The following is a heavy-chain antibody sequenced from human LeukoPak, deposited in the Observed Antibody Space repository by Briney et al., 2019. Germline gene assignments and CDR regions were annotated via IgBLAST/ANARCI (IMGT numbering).Heavy chain of an antibody. D-gene: IGHD6-13*01. CDR1: GYSFTSYW. CDR3: ARRQSIAAAGTGDWFDP. V-gene: IGHV5-51*01. CDR2: TYPGDSDT. J-gene: IGHJ5*02. Sequence: GESLKISCKGSGYSFTSYWIAGVGRLPGKGLEGMGITYPGDSDTRYSPSFQGQVTISADKSISTAYLQWSSLKASDTAMYYCARRQSIAAAGTGDWFDPWGQGTLVTVSS.